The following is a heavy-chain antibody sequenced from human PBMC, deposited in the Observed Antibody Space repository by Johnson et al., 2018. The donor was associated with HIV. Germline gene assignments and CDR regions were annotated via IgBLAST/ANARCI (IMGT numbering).Heavy chain of an antibody. J-gene: IGHJ3*02. CDR2: VDYGGTT. D-gene: IGHD1-26*01. V-gene: IGHV3-66*01. Sequence: VQLVESGGGLVQPGGSLRLSCGISGITVSVNYMSWVRQAPGKGLEWVSTVDYGGTTIYADSVKDRFSISRDNSKNTLFLQMNSLRAEDTALYYCARTHSGQYQYAFDIWGQGTKVTVSS. CDR1: GITVSVNY. CDR3: ARTHSGQYQYAFDI.